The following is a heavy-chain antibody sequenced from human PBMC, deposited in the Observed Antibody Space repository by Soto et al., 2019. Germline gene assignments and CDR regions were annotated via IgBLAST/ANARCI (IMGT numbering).Heavy chain of an antibody. CDR1: GFTVSSNY. CDR2: IYSGGST. D-gene: IGHD6-13*01. J-gene: IGHJ5*02. V-gene: IGHV3-66*01. CDR3: VRDGRSSSWFNWFDP. Sequence: GGSLRLSCATSGFTVSSNYMSWVRQAPGKGLEWVSVIYSGGSTYYADSVKGRFTISRDNSKNTLYLQMNSLRAEDTAVYYCVRDGRSSSWFNWFDPWGQGTLVTV.